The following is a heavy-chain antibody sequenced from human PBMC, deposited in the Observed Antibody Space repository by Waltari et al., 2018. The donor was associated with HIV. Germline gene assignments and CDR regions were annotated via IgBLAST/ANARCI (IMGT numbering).Heavy chain of an antibody. CDR3: ASDSLRVAGVDV. CDR1: GGSFSGYY. D-gene: IGHD6-19*01. V-gene: IGHV4-34*01. CDR2: INHRGST. Sequence: QVQLQQWGAGLLKPSETLSLTCAVYGGSFSGYYWSWIRQPPGKGLEWIGEINHRGSTNYNPSLKSRVTISVDMSKNQFSLKLSSVTAADTAVYYCASDSLRVAGVDVWGQGTTVTVSS. J-gene: IGHJ6*02.